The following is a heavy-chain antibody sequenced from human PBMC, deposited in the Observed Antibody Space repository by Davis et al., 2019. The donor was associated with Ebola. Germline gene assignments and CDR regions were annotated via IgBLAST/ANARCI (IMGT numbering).Heavy chain of an antibody. D-gene: IGHD2-2*01. Sequence: PGGSLRLSCAASGFTFSSCAMHWVRQAPGKGLEWVAVISYDGSNKYYADSVKGRFTISRDNSKNTLYLQMNSLRAEDTAVYYCAKEGRDCSSTSCYLGYYYYYYMDVWGKGTTVTVSS. J-gene: IGHJ6*03. V-gene: IGHV3-30-3*01. CDR1: GFTFSSCA. CDR2: ISYDGSNK. CDR3: AKEGRDCSSTSCYLGYYYYYYMDV.